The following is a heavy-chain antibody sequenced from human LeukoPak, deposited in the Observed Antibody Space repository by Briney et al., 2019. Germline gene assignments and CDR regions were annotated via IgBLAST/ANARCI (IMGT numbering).Heavy chain of an antibody. CDR2: MSGRGGST. D-gene: IGHD3-3*01. V-gene: IGHV3-23*01. Sequence: GGSLRLSCAASGFTFSSYAMSWVRQAPGKGLELVSGMSGRGGSTYYADSVKGRFTISRDNSKNTLYLQMNSLRAEDTAVYYCAKDTVYEFWSGYTDYWGQGTLVTVSS. CDR3: AKDTVYEFWSGYTDY. CDR1: GFTFSSYA. J-gene: IGHJ4*02.